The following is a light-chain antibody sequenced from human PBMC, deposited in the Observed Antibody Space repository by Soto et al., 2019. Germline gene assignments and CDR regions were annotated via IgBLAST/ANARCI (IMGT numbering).Light chain of an antibody. CDR1: SSDVGGYNY. Sequence: QSVLTQPPSASGSPGQSVTISCTGTSSDVGGYNYVSWYQQHPGKAPKLMIYEVSKRPSGVPDRFSGSKSGNTASLTVSGLQAEEEADYYCSSYAGINTSPVVFGGGTKLTVL. CDR2: EVS. V-gene: IGLV2-8*01. CDR3: SSYAGINTSPVV. J-gene: IGLJ2*01.